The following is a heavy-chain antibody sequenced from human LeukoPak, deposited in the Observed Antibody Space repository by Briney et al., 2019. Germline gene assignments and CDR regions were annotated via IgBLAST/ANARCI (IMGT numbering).Heavy chain of an antibody. J-gene: IGHJ1*01. CDR2: ISGSGGST. CDR3: AKDPYSEYFQH. V-gene: IGHV3-23*01. D-gene: IGHD1-26*01. CDR1: GFTFNIYA. Sequence: PGGSLRLSCAASGFTFNIYAMNWVRQAPGKGLEWVSAISGSGGSTYYADSVKGRFTISRDNSKNTLYLQMNSLRAEDTAVYYCAKDPYSEYFQHWGQGTLVTVSS.